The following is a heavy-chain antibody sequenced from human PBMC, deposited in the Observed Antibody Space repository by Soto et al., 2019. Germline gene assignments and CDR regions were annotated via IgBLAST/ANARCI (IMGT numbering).Heavy chain of an antibody. J-gene: IGHJ4*02. D-gene: IGHD3-10*01. V-gene: IGHV4-59*01. CDR1: GDSISSYY. CDR3: ARRVKSGSGRRPAYYFDY. Sequence: SETLSLTCTVSGDSISSYYWSWIRQPPGKGLELIGYMSYSGSTNYNPSLKSRVTISLDTSKNHFSLKLSSVTAADTAVYYCARRVKSGSGRRPAYYFDYWGQGSLVTVSS. CDR2: MSYSGST.